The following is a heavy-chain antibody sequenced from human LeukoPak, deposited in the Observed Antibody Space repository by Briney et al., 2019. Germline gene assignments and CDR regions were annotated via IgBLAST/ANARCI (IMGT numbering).Heavy chain of an antibody. CDR1: GGSISSYY. D-gene: IGHD3-22*01. J-gene: IGHJ4*02. CDR3: ARGVYYDSSGYPHPLFDY. V-gene: IGHV4-59*01. Sequence: KSSETLSLTCTVSGGSISSYYWSWIRQPPGKGLEWIGYIYYSGSTNYNPSLKSRVTISVDTSKNQFSLKLSSVTAADTAVYYCARGVYYDSSGYPHPLFDYWGQGTLVTVSS. CDR2: IYYSGST.